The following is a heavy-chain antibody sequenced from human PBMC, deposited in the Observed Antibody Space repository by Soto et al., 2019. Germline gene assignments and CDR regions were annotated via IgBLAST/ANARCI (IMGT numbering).Heavy chain of an antibody. CDR2: INHSGST. CDR3: ATNPLRY. J-gene: IGHJ4*02. Sequence: PSETLSLTCAVYGGSFSGYYWSWIRQPPGKGLEWIGEINHSGSTNYNPSLKSRVTISVDTSKNQFSLKLSSVTAADTAAYYCATNPLRYWGQGTLVTVSS. V-gene: IGHV4-34*01. CDR1: GGSFSGYY. D-gene: IGHD3-16*01.